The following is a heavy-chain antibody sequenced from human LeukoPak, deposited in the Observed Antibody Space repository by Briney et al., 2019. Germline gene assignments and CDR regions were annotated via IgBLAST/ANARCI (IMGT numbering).Heavy chain of an antibody. J-gene: IGHJ4*02. V-gene: IGHV3-23*01. D-gene: IGHD3-9*01. CDR1: GFTFSSYA. Sequence: PGGSLRLSCAASGFTFSSYAMSWVRQAPGKGLEWVSAISGSGGSTYYADSVKGRFTISRDNSKNTLYLQMNSLRAEDTAVYYCARDGEVTYYDILTGYSSPHYFDYWGQGTLVTVSS. CDR3: ARDGEVTYYDILTGYSSPHYFDY. CDR2: ISGSGGST.